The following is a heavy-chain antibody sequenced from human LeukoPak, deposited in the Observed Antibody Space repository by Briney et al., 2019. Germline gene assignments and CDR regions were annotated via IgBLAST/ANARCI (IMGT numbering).Heavy chain of an antibody. CDR2: IYYSGST. J-gene: IGHJ4*02. D-gene: IGHD6-13*01. Sequence: KPSETLSLTCTVSGDSINSYYWNWIRQPPGKGLEWIGYIYYSGSTNYNPSLKSRVTISVDTSKNQFSLKLSSVTAADTAVYYCARERYGGLYSSSWFDYWGQGTLVTVSS. V-gene: IGHV4-59*12. CDR3: ARERYGGLYSSSWFDY. CDR1: GDSINSYY.